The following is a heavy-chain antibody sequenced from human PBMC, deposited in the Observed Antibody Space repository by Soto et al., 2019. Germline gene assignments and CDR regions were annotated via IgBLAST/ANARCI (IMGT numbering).Heavy chain of an antibody. CDR2: IIPIFGTA. D-gene: IGHD5-12*01. J-gene: IGHJ6*02. Sequence: QVQLVQSGAEVKKPGSSVKVSCKASGGTFSSYAISWVRQAPGQGLEWMGGIIPIFGTANYAQKFQGRVTITADESTSTADMELSSLRSEDTAVYYCARRGYSGYDDGDYYYYYGMDVWGQGTTVTVSS. V-gene: IGHV1-69*12. CDR1: GGTFSSYA. CDR3: ARRGYSGYDDGDYYYYYGMDV.